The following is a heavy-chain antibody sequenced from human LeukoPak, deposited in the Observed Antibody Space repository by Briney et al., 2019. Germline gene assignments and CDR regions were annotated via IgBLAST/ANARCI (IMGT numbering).Heavy chain of an antibody. CDR1: GYTFTGYY. CDR3: ARVEDSGYDPNFDY. D-gene: IGHD5-12*01. J-gene: IGHJ4*02. Sequence: GASVKVSCKASGYTFTGYYMHWVRQAPGQGLEGMGRINPNSGGTNYAQKFQGRVTMTRDTSISTAYMELSRLRSDDTAVYYCARVEDSGYDPNFDYWGQGTLVTVSS. V-gene: IGHV1-2*06. CDR2: INPNSGGT.